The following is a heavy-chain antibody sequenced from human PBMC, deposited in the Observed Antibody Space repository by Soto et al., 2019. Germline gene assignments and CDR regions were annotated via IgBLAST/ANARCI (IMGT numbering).Heavy chain of an antibody. CDR2: ISGSGGST. J-gene: IGHJ4*02. D-gene: IGHD7-27*01. CDR1: GFTFSIFA. CDR3: AKEVSLGSTVDLGY. Sequence: VGSLRLSCAASGFTFSIFAMSWVRQSPGKGLEWVSTISGSGGSTYYADAVKGRFSISRDNSMGTLYLQMKSLRVEDTAIYYCAKEVSLGSTVDLGYWGQGTLVTVSS. V-gene: IGHV3-23*01.